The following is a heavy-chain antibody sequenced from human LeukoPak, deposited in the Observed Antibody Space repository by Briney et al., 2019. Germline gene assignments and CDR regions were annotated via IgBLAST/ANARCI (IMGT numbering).Heavy chain of an antibody. Sequence: GGSLRLSCAASGFTFSRSWMSWVRQPPGKGLEWVANISPDGSTKYHMDSVKGRFTISRDNAKDSLYLEMSRLRDDDTAMYYCATGPSGIWDFGGQGTLVTVSS. CDR2: ISPDGSTK. V-gene: IGHV3-7*03. J-gene: IGHJ4*02. CDR1: GFTFSRSW. CDR3: ATGPSGIWDF. D-gene: IGHD6-25*01.